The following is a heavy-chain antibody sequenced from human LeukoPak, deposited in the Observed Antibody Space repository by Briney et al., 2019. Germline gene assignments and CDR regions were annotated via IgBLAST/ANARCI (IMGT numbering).Heavy chain of an antibody. CDR2: IYYSGST. V-gene: IGHV4-39*01. Sequence: SETLSLTCTVSGGSISSSSYYWGWIRQPPGKGLEWIGSIYYSGSTYYNPSLKSRVTISVDTSKNQFSLKLSSVTAADTAVYYCARQGAGLLFDYWGQGTLVTVSS. J-gene: IGHJ4*02. D-gene: IGHD1-26*01. CDR3: ARQGAGLLFDY. CDR1: GGSISSSSYY.